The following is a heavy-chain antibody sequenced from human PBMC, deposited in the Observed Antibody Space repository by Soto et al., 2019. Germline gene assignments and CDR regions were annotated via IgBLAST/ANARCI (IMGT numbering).Heavy chain of an antibody. V-gene: IGHV3-21*01. D-gene: IGHD3-22*01. CDR1: GFTFSSYS. Sequence: GGSLRLSCAASGFTFSSYSMNWVRQAPGKGLEWVSSISSSSSYIYYADSVKGRFTISRGNAKNSLYLQMNSLRAEDTAVYYCASGTHYYDSSGYYYYYYYGMDVWGQGTTVTVSS. J-gene: IGHJ6*02. CDR2: ISSSSSYI. CDR3: ASGTHYYDSSGYYYYYYYGMDV.